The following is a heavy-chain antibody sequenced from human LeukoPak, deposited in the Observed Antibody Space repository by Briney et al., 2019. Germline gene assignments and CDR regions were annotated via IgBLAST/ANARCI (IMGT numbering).Heavy chain of an antibody. V-gene: IGHV5-10-1*01. Sequence: GESLKISCKGSGYSFTSYWISWVRQMPGKGVEWMGRIDPSDSYTNYSPSFQGHVTISADKSISTTYLQWSSLKASDTAMYYCARGSDYEYYYYGMDVWGQGTTVTVSS. J-gene: IGHJ6*02. CDR3: ARGSDYEYYYYGMDV. CDR2: IDPSDSYT. D-gene: IGHD3-22*01. CDR1: GYSFTSYW.